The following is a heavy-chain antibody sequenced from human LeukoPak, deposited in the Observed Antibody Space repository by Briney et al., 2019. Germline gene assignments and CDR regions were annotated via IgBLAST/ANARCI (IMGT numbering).Heavy chain of an antibody. Sequence: PSETLSLTCTVSGGSLSSYYWSWIRQPPGKGLEWIGYIYYNGSTNYNPSLKSRVTISIETSKNQFSLKLSSVAAADTAVYYCAREYDLLTAYYTDLGYWGQGTLVTVSS. CDR3: AREYDLLTAYYTDLGY. J-gene: IGHJ4*02. D-gene: IGHD3-9*01. CDR1: GGSLSSYY. CDR2: IYYNGST. V-gene: IGHV4-59*12.